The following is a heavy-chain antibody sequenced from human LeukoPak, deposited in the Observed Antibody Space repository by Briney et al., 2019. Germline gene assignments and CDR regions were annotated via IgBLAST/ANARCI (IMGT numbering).Heavy chain of an antibody. V-gene: IGHV4-34*01. CDR3: ARERDGMDV. J-gene: IGHJ6*02. CDR2: INYGGST. Sequence: SETLSLTCAVYGGPFSDPYWNWIRQSPGKGLEWIGEINYGGSTNYNPSLKRRVTMSVDTSKNQFSLKLTSVTAADTAVYYCARERDGMDVWGQGTTVTVSS. CDR1: GGPFSDPY.